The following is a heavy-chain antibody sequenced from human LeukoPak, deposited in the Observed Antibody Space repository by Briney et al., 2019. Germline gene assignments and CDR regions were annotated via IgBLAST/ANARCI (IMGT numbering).Heavy chain of an antibody. J-gene: IGHJ4*02. D-gene: IGHD4-23*01. CDR1: GYTFTGYY. V-gene: IGHV1-2*02. CDR3: ARDTPYGGTDY. CDR2: INPNSGGT. Sequence: ASVKVSCKASGYTFTGYYMHWVRQAPGQGLEWVGWINPNSGGTNCAQKFQGRVTMTRDTSISTAYMELSRLRSDDTAVYYCARDTPYGGTDYWGQGTLVTVSS.